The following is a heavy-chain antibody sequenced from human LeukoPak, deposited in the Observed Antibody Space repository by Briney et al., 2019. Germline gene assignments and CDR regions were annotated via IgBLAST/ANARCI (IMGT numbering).Heavy chain of an antibody. CDR1: GFTFDDYA. J-gene: IGHJ4*02. CDR2: ISWNSGSI. D-gene: IGHD6-13*01. CDR3: AGSAAGPRGNY. V-gene: IGHV3-9*01. Sequence: PGGSLRLSCAASGFTFDDYAMHWVRQAPGKGLEWVSGISWNSGSIGYADSVKGRFTISRDNAKNSLYLQMNSLRAEDTAVYYCAGSAAGPRGNYWGQGTLVTVSS.